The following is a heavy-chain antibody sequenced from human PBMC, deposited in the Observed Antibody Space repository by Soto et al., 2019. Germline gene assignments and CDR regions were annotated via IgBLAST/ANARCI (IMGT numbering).Heavy chain of an antibody. CDR2: INSDGSDT. D-gene: IGHD6-19*01. CDR1: GFTFSKFW. Sequence: LRLSCVASGFTFSKFWMHWVRQAPGKGLVWVSRINSDGSDTDYADSVKGRFTISRDNAKNTLYLQVNSLRAEDTAVYYCASEAVYYYGMDVWGLGTTVTVSS. V-gene: IGHV3-74*01. J-gene: IGHJ6*02. CDR3: ASEAVYYYGMDV.